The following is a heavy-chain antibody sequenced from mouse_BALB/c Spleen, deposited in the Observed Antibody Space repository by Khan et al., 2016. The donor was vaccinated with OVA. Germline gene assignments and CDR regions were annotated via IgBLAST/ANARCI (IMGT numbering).Heavy chain of an antibody. CDR1: GFTFSTYG. V-gene: IGHV5-6*01. D-gene: IGHD1-1*01. Sequence: EVELVESGGDLVKPGGSLKLSCAASGFTFSTYGMSWVRQAPDRRLEWVATVSTGGSYTYYPDSVKGRFTIPRDNAKNTPYLQMSVLRSEDTAIFYCTRLAYYYDSEGFAYWGQGTLVTVSA. CDR3: TRLAYYYDSEGFAY. CDR2: VSTGGSYT. J-gene: IGHJ3*01.